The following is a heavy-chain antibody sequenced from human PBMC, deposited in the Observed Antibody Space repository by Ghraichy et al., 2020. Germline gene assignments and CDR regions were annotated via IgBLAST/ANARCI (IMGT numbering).Heavy chain of an antibody. D-gene: IGHD3-10*02. V-gene: IGHV3-7*01. CDR1: GFTSSNYW. J-gene: IGHJ4*02. CDR3: ARVDLLLCVKH. Sequence: LSLTCAASGFTSSNYWMSWVRQAPGKGLEWVANINQDGSELHYVDSVKGRFTISRDYARNSLYLQMNSLRAEDTAVYYCARVDLLLCVKHWGQGTLVTVSS. CDR2: INQDGSEL.